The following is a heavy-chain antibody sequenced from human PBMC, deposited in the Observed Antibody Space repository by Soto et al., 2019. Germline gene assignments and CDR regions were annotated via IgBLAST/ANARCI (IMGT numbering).Heavy chain of an antibody. CDR3: ARLHGYCISTSCYGYYGMDV. Sequence: SETLSHTCTVSGSSIHSSSYYWDWIRQPPGMWFGLFLIIFYSGSTYSNPSLKSRVPMSVDTSKIQFSLKLSSVTAADTAVYYCARLHGYCISTSCYGYYGMDVWGQGTTVT. CDR2: IFYSGST. D-gene: IGHD2-2*01. V-gene: IGHV4-39*01. CDR1: GSSIHSSSYY. J-gene: IGHJ6*02.